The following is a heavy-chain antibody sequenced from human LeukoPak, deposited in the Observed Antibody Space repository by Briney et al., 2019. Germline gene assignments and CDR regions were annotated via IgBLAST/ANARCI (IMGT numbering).Heavy chain of an antibody. CDR1: GYIFSSYG. CDR3: ARSRGEDGYKFDY. J-gene: IGHJ4*02. D-gene: IGHD5-24*01. V-gene: IGHV1-69*04. Sequence: GASVKVSCKGSGYIFSSYGISWVRQAPGQGLEWMGRIIPILGIANYAQKFQGRVTITADKSTSTAYMELSSLRSEDTAVYYCARSRGEDGYKFDYWGQGTLVTVSS. CDR2: IIPILGIA.